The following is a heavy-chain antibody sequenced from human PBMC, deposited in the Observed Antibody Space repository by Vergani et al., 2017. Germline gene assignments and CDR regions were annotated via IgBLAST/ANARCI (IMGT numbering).Heavy chain of an antibody. CDR2: IYSGGST. CDR3: AREGQLSVYTQSPMDV. D-gene: IGHD3-16*01. J-gene: IGHJ6*02. V-gene: IGHV3-66*02. Sequence: EVQLVESGGGLVQPGGSLRLSCAASGFTVSSNYMSWVRQAPGKGLEWVSVIYSGGSTYYADSVKGRFTISRDNSKNTLYLQMNSMRAEDTAVYYCAREGQLSVYTQSPMDVWGQGTTVTVSS. CDR1: GFTVSSNY.